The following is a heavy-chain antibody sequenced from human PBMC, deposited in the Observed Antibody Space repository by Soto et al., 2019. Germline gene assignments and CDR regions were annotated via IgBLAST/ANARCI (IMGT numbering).Heavy chain of an antibody. CDR2: IIPIFGTA. D-gene: IGHD1-26*01. V-gene: IGHV1-69*12. Sequence: QVQLVQSGAEVKKPGSSVKVSCKASGGTFSSYAISWVRQAPGQGLEWMGGIIPIFGTANYAQKFQGRVTMTADESTSTAYMELSSQRSEDTVVYYCARTSIVGATDYYYGMDVWGQGTTVTVSS. CDR1: GGTFSSYA. CDR3: ARTSIVGATDYYYGMDV. J-gene: IGHJ6*02.